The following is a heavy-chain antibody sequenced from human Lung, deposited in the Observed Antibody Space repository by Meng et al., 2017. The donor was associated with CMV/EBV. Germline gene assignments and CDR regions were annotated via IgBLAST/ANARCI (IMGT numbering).Heavy chain of an antibody. CDR2: IYPGDSDT. J-gene: IGHJ4*02. V-gene: IGHV5-51*01. CDR3: ARYPRCCSSTSCYFDY. Sequence: GEXXKISCKGSGYSFTSYWIGWVRQMPGKGLEWMGIIYPGDSDTRYSPSFQGQVTISADKSISTAYLQWSSLKASDTAMYYCARYPRCCSSTSCYFDYWGQGXLVTVSS. CDR1: GYSFTSYW. D-gene: IGHD2-2*01.